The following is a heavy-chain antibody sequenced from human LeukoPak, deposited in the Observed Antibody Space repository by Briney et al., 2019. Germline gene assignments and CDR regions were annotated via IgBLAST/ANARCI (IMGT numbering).Heavy chain of an antibody. J-gene: IGHJ5*02. Sequence: PSETLSLTCTVSGGSISSGSYYWSWIRQPAGKGLEGIGRIYTSGSTNYNPSLKSRVTISVDTSKNQFSLKLSSVTAADTAVYYCARIAMVAATQWFDPWGQGTLVTVSS. D-gene: IGHD2-15*01. CDR3: ARIAMVAATQWFDP. V-gene: IGHV4-61*02. CDR1: GGSISSGSYY. CDR2: IYTSGST.